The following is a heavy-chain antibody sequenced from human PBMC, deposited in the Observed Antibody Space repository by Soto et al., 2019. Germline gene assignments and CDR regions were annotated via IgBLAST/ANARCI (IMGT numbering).Heavy chain of an antibody. D-gene: IGHD3-10*01. CDR1: GYTFVSYG. Sequence: QVQLVQSGSDVKRAGASVRVSCKASGYTFVSYGLSWVRQAPGQSLEWMGWISAYNGNTGYAEQFQDRVTLTTDTSTSTAYLELRSLRFDDTAIYYCARDRADFYDSSTAFGDIWGPGTLVTVSP. V-gene: IGHV1-18*04. CDR2: ISAYNGNT. CDR3: ARDRADFYDSSTAFGDI. J-gene: IGHJ4*02.